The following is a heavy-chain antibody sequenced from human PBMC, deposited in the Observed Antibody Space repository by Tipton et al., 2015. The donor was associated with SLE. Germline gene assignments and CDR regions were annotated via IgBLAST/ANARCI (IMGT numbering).Heavy chain of an antibody. Sequence: TLSLTCTVSGGSISSGSYYWSWIRQPAGKGLEWIGYIYTSGSTIYNPPLKSRVTISLDTSKNQFSLKLSSVTAADTAVYYCARRAIRDFWSGYSQGAFDIWGQGTMVTVSS. V-gene: IGHV4-61*09. CDR2: IYTSGST. CDR3: ARRAIRDFWSGYSQGAFDI. J-gene: IGHJ3*02. D-gene: IGHD3-3*01. CDR1: GGSISSGSYY.